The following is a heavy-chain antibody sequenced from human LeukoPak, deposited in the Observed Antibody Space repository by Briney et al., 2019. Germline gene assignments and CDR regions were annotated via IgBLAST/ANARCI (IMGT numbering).Heavy chain of an antibody. Sequence: GGSLRLSCAASGFTFSNAWMSWVRQAPGKGLEWVGRIKSKTDGGTTDYAAPVKGRFTISRDDSKNTLYLQMNSLKTEDTAVYYCTTARGLTSTILVYWGQGTLVTVSS. D-gene: IGHD5/OR15-5a*01. CDR3: TTARGLTSTILVY. CDR2: IKSKTDGGTT. J-gene: IGHJ4*02. CDR1: GFTFSNAW. V-gene: IGHV3-15*01.